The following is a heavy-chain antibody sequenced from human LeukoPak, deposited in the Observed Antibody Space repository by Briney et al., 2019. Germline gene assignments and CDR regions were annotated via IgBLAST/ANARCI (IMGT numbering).Heavy chain of an antibody. CDR2: IYYSGST. Sequence: SGTLSLTCTVSGGSISSYYWSWIRQPPGKGLEWIGYIYYSGSTNYNPSLKSRVTISVDTSKNQFTLKLSSVTAADTAVYYCARSRGSYMNWFDPWGQGTLVTVSS. CDR3: ARSRGSYMNWFDP. CDR1: GGSISSYY. J-gene: IGHJ5*02. V-gene: IGHV4-59*01. D-gene: IGHD2-15*01.